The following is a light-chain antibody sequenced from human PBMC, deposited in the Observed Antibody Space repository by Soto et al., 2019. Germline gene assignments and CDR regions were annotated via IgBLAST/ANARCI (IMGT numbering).Light chain of an antibody. CDR2: GAS. Sequence: EIVLTQPPGTLSLSPGDRATLSCRASQSVSSNLAWYQQKPGQAPRLLIAGASRRATGIPDRFSGAGSGTDFTLTISRLEPEDFALYYCQQHDILPITFGQGTRLEI. V-gene: IGKV3-20*01. CDR1: QSVSSN. J-gene: IGKJ5*01. CDR3: QQHDILPIT.